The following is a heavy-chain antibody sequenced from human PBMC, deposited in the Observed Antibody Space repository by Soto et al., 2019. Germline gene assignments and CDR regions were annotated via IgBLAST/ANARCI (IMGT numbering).Heavy chain of an antibody. V-gene: IGHV3-23*01. D-gene: IGHD2-15*01. Sequence: EVQLLESGGGLVQPGGSLRLACVASGFTFSSYAMTWVRQAPGKGLEWVSGISGSGGSTYYADSVKGRFTISRDNSKNTMYLQRNGLRAEDTAVYFCAQVRGVEALDGYFDCWGQGTLVTVSS. CDR3: AQVRGVEALDGYFDC. J-gene: IGHJ4*02. CDR2: ISGSGGST. CDR1: GFTFSSYA.